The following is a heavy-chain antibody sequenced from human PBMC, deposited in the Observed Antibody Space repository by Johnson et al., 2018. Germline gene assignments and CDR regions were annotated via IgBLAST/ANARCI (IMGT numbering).Heavy chain of an antibody. Sequence: VQLVESGAEVKKPGSSVKVSCKASGGTFSSYTISWVRQAPGQGLEWMGIINPSGGSTSSAQKFQGRVTMTRDTSTSTVYMELSSLRSEDTAMYYCAVSSDAFDIWGQGTMVTVSS. J-gene: IGHJ3*02. CDR3: AVSSDAFDI. CDR1: GGTFSSYT. V-gene: IGHV1-46*01. CDR2: INPSGGST. D-gene: IGHD2-2*01.